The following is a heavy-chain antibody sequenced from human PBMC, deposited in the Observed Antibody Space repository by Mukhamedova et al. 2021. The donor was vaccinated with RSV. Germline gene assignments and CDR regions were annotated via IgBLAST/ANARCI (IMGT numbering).Heavy chain of an antibody. CDR3: AKDRGPYSSSSAAFDS. D-gene: IGHD6-6*01. V-gene: IGHV3-30-3*02. CDR2: VLYDGNNK. J-gene: IGHJ5*01. Sequence: GKGLEWVAVVLYDGNNKYYADSVKGRFTISRDNSKNTLFLQMNSLRPEDTAVYYCAKDRGPYSSSSAAFDSWGQGTLVTVPS.